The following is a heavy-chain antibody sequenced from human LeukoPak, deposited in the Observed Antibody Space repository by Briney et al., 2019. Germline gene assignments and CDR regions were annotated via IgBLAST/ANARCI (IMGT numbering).Heavy chain of an antibody. CDR3: AREGVYCSSTSCYWWFDP. D-gene: IGHD2-2*01. Sequence: GGSLRLPCAASGFTFSSYGMHWVRQAPGKGLEWVAVIWYDGSNKYYADSVKGRFTISRDNSKNTLYLQMSSLRAEDTAVYYCAREGVYCSSTSCYWWFDPWGQGTLVTVSS. V-gene: IGHV3-33*01. CDR1: GFTFSSYG. J-gene: IGHJ5*02. CDR2: IWYDGSNK.